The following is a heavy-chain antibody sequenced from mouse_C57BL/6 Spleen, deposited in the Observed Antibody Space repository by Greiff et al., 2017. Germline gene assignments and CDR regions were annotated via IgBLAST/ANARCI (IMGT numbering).Heavy chain of an antibody. J-gene: IGHJ1*03. V-gene: IGHV1-9*01. CDR1: GYTFTGYW. CDR3: ARYAYGSSHWYFDV. D-gene: IGHD1-1*01. Sequence: VQLQQSGAELMKPGASVKLSCKATGYTFTGYWIEWVKQRPGHGLEWIGELLPGSGSTNYNEKFKGKATFTADTSSNTAYMKLSSLTTEDSAIYYCARYAYGSSHWYFDVWGTGTTVTVSS. CDR2: LLPGSGST.